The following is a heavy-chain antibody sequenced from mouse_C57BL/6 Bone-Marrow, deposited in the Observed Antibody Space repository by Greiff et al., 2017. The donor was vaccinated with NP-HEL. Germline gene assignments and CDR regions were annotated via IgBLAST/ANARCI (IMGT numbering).Heavy chain of an antibody. CDR3: ARWEYYGSSPFAY. CDR1: GYTFTNYW. CDR2: IYPGGGYT. D-gene: IGHD1-1*01. Sequence: QVQLQQSGAELVRPGTSVKMSCKASGYTFTNYWIGWAKQRPGHGLEWIGDIYPGGGYTNYNEKFKGKATLTADKSSSTAYMQFSSLTSEDSAIYYCARWEYYGSSPFAYWGQGTLVTVSA. V-gene: IGHV1-63*01. J-gene: IGHJ3*01.